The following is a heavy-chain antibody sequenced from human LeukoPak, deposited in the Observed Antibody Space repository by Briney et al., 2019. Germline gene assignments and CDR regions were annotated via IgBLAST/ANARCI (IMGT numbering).Heavy chain of an antibody. D-gene: IGHD3-16*02. Sequence: ASVKVSCKASGGTFSSYAISWVRQAPGQGLEWMGRIIPILGIANYAQKFQGRVTITADKSTSTAYMELSSLRSEDTAVYYCARGSKRLRLGELSSYYFDYWGQGTLVTVSS. CDR2: IIPILGIA. V-gene: IGHV1-69*04. CDR3: ARGSKRLRLGELSSYYFDY. CDR1: GGTFSSYA. J-gene: IGHJ4*02.